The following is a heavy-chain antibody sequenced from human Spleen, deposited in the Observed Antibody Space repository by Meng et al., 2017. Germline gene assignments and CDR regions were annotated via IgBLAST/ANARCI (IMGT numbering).Heavy chain of an antibody. CDR1: GGSFSNNY. CDR3: AKSAAVYSSRGWGY. J-gene: IGHJ4*02. CDR2: INHSGST. V-gene: IGHV4-34*01. Sequence: PEWGAGRLQPSDTLPLTCAFYGGSFSNNYWSWIRQPPGKGLEWIGEINHSGSTNYNPSLKSRVTISVDTSKNQCSLKVNSVTDADTAVYYCAKSAAVYSSRGWGYWGQGTLVTVSS. D-gene: IGHD6-19*01.